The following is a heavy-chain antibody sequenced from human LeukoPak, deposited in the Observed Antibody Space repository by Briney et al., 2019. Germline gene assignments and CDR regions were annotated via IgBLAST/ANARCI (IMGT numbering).Heavy chain of an antibody. J-gene: IGHJ6*02. Sequence: SCKASGYTFSSYAMHWVRQAPGKGLEWVAVISYDGSNKYYADSVKGRFTISRDNSKNTLYLQMNSLRAEDTAVYYCARESSSWRYYYYGMDVWGQGTTVTVSS. CDR1: GYTFSSYA. CDR2: ISYDGSNK. CDR3: ARESSSWRYYYYGMDV. V-gene: IGHV3-30-3*01. D-gene: IGHD6-13*01.